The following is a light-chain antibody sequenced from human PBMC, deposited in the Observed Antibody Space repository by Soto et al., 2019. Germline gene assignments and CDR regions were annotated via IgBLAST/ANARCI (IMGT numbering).Light chain of an antibody. CDR3: QQGGSWPPLFT. Sequence: EIVLTQSPATLSLSPGERATLSCRASQGIGKFLAWYQQKPGQAPRLLISGASSRATGIPARFSGSGSGTEFNLTIRRLEPEDFAVYYWQQGGSWPPLFTFGPGTVVDI. CDR2: GAS. V-gene: IGKV3-11*01. J-gene: IGKJ3*01. CDR1: QGIGKF.